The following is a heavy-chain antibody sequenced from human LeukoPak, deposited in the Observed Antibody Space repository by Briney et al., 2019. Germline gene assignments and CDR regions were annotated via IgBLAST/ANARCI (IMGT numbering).Heavy chain of an antibody. J-gene: IGHJ4*02. CDR2: IFPIFNTA. V-gene: IGHV1-69*13. Sequence: SVKVSCKASGGTFSSYSISWVRQAPGQGLEWMGGIFPIFNTANYAQKSQGRVTITADESTSTAYMELSSLRSEDTAVYYCARVPSSGNYYWYYFDYWGQGTLVTVSS. D-gene: IGHD3-10*01. CDR1: GGTFSSYS. CDR3: ARVPSSGNYYWYYFDY.